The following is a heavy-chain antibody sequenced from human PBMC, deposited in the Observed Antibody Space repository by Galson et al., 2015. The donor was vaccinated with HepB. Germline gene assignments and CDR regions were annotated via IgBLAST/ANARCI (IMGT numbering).Heavy chain of an antibody. Sequence: SLSLSCAASGFTFSHHWMHWVRQWPGKGLVWVARIDNDGTSTNYGGSVKGRFTVSRDNAKNRVYLQMSRLRAEDTAVYYCVSSWYTFDHWGQGALVTVSS. D-gene: IGHD6-13*01. J-gene: IGHJ5*02. CDR3: VSSWYTFDH. V-gene: IGHV3-74*01. CDR2: IDNDGTST. CDR1: GFTFSHHW.